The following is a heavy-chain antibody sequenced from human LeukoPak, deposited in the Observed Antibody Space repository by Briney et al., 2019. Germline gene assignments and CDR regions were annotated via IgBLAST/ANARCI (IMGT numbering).Heavy chain of an antibody. CDR1: GFTFSSYS. J-gene: IGHJ4*02. Sequence: GGSLGLSCAASGFTFSSYSMNWVRQAPGKGLEWVSSISSSSSYIYYADSVKGRFTISRDNAKKSLYLQMNSLRAEDTAVYYCARADYYDSSGYNDYWGQGTLVTVSS. CDR2: ISSSSSYI. CDR3: ARADYYDSSGYNDY. V-gene: IGHV3-21*01. D-gene: IGHD3-22*01.